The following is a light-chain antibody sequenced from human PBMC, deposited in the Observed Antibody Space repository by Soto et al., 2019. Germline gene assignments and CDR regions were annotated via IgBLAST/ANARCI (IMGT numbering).Light chain of an antibody. Sequence: EIVMTQSPATLSVSPGERATLSCRASQSVSSNLAWYQQKPGQHPKLLIYVASTRATGIPARFSGSGSGTEFTLTISSLQSEDFAVYYCQQYNVWPLTFGGGTKVEFK. CDR3: QQYNVWPLT. V-gene: IGKV3-15*01. CDR1: QSVSSN. CDR2: VAS. J-gene: IGKJ4*01.